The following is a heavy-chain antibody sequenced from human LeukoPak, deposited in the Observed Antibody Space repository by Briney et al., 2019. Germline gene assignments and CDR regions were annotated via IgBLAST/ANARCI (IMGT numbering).Heavy chain of an antibody. CDR3: ATTDVDTAMPFDY. CDR2: ISSSSSTI. D-gene: IGHD5-18*01. V-gene: IGHV3-48*01. CDR1: GFTFSSYS. Sequence: PGGSLRLSCAAFGFTFSSYSMNWVRQAPGKGLEWVSYISSSSSTIYYADSVKGRFTISRDNAKNSLYLQMNSLRAEDTAVYYCATTDVDTAMPFDYWGQGTLVTVSS. J-gene: IGHJ4*02.